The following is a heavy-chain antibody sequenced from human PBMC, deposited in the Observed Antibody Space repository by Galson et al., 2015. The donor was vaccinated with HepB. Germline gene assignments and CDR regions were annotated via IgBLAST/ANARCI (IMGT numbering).Heavy chain of an antibody. CDR2: IYYSGRT. D-gene: IGHD2-15*01. Sequence: ETLSLTCTVSGGSISSYYWSWIRQPPGKGLEWIGYIYYSGRTNYNPSLKSRVTISVDTSKNQFSLKLSSVTAADTAVYYCARDGPEDGAYYYYYYMDVWGKGTTVTVSS. CDR1: GGSISSYY. CDR3: ARDGPEDGAYYYYYYMDV. V-gene: IGHV4-59*01. J-gene: IGHJ6*03.